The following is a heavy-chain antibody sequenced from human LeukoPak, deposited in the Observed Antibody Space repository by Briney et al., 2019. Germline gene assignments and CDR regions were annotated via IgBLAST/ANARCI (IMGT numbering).Heavy chain of an antibody. CDR2: ITGSGDST. D-gene: IGHD1-26*01. CDR3: AKENPVGGTNYFDY. CDR1: GFIFSTYP. J-gene: IGHJ4*02. V-gene: IGHV3-23*01. Sequence: GGSLRLSCAASGFIFSTYPMSWVRQAPGKGLEWVSAITGSGDSTFYADSVKGRCTISRDNSKNTLSLQMNTLRAEDTAVYYCAKENPVGGTNYFDYWGQGTLVTVSS.